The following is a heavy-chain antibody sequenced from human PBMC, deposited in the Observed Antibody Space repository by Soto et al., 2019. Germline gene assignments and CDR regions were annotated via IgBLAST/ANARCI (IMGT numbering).Heavy chain of an antibody. Sequence: PSETLSLTCAVYGGSFSGYYWSWIRQPPGKGLEWIGEINHSGSTNYNPSLKSRVTISVDTSKNQFSLKLSSVTAADTAVYYCARVDYYYGSGSRRYYYYGMDVWGQGTTVTVFS. CDR1: GGSFSGYY. V-gene: IGHV4-34*01. CDR2: INHSGST. J-gene: IGHJ6*02. CDR3: ARVDYYYGSGSRRYYYYGMDV. D-gene: IGHD3-10*01.